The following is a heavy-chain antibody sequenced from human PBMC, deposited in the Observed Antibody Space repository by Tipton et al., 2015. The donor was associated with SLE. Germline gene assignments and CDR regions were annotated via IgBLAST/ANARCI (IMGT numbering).Heavy chain of an antibody. CDR3: ARGRYYGSGSYLGY. V-gene: IGHV4-4*07. J-gene: IGHJ4*02. CDR2: AYASGNT. Sequence: TLSLTCTVSGGSISRYSWSWIRQPAGKALEWIGHAYASGNTNYNPSLKSRVTMSVETPKSHFSLKLNSVTAADTAVYYCARGRYYGSGSYLGYWGQGTLVTVSS. D-gene: IGHD3-10*01. CDR1: GGSISRYS.